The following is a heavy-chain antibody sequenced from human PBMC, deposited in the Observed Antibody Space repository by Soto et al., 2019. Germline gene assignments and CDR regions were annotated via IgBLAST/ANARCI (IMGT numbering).Heavy chain of an antibody. V-gene: IGHV2-5*01. CDR1: GFSFTTAGVA. CDR3: GHSDGGYEIIYFDF. J-gene: IGHJ4*02. Sequence: ESGPTLVNPTQTLTLTCTFSGFSFTTAGVAVGWIRQTPGGALEWLTLIYYNDDRRFSPSLKTRLTITGDTSKNQVVLSLTNVDPGDTATYSCGHSDGGYEIIYFDFWGQGSPVTVSS. CDR2: IYYNDDR. D-gene: IGHD5-12*01.